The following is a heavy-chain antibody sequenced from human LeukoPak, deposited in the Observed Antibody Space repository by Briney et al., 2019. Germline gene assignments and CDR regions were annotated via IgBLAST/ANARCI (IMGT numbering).Heavy chain of an antibody. CDR3: GRAPPYSRDYFDY. Sequence: SETLSLTCTVSGGSISSYYWSWIRQPPGKGLEWIGYIYYSGSTNYNPSLKSRVTISVDTSKNQFSLKLSSVTAADTAVYYCGRAPPYSRDYFDYWGQGTLVTVSS. CDR2: IYYSGST. CDR1: GGSISSYY. D-gene: IGHD2-21*01. J-gene: IGHJ4*02. V-gene: IGHV4-59*01.